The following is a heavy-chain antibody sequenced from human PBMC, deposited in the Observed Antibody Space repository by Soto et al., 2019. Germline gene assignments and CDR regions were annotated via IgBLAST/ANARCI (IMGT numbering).Heavy chain of an antibody. CDR1: GLTFSNVW. J-gene: IGHJ4*02. CDR3: TTDGRSDF. CDR2: ITSQPDGETT. V-gene: IGHV3-15*01. Sequence: GGSLRLSCVVSGLTFSNVWMRWVRQAPGKGLEWLGRITSQPDGETTDYAAPVKGRFTISRDDSKNSLYLQMSSLKTEDTAVYYCTTDGRSDFWGQGTLVTVSS.